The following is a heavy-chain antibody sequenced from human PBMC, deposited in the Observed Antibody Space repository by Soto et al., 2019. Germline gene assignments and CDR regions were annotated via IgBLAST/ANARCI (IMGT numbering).Heavy chain of an antibody. D-gene: IGHD3-10*01. CDR1: GYTFTSYG. CDR2: ISAYNGNT. CDR3: ARNTYYGSGSYSYYYYGMDV. J-gene: IGHJ6*02. V-gene: IGHV1-18*01. Sequence: QVQLVQSGAEVKKPGASVKVSCKASGYTFTSYGISWVRQAPGQGLEWMGWISAYNGNTNYAQKLQGRVTMTTDTSTSPAYMELRSLRSDDTAVYYCARNTYYGSGSYSYYYYGMDVWGQGTTVTVSS.